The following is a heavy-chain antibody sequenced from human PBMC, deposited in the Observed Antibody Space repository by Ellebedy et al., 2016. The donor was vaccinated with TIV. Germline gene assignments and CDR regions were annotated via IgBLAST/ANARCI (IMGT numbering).Heavy chain of an antibody. J-gene: IGHJ4*02. D-gene: IGHD1-26*01. Sequence: GESLKISCQGSGYDFTTYLVGWVRQLPGEGLEWMGLIYPDDSDTRYSPSFRGQVTISADRSINTVYLQWSSLKASDTAIYFCARHPHLGSYRFDFWGQGSLVTVSS. CDR2: IYPDDSDT. CDR1: GYDFTTYL. V-gene: IGHV5-51*01. CDR3: ARHPHLGSYRFDF.